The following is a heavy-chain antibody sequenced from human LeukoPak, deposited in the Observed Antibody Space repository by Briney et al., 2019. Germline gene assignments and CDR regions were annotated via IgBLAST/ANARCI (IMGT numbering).Heavy chain of an antibody. D-gene: IGHD7-27*01. CDR3: ARETGDPPLFDY. V-gene: IGHV4-4*02. Sequence: SGTLSLTCAVSGGSTSSSHWWSWVRQPPGKGLEWIGEVDHSGSCNYNPSLKSRVTISVDKSNNQFSLKLSSVTAADTAVYYCARETGDPPLFDYWGQGTLVTVSS. J-gene: IGHJ4*02. CDR2: VDHSGSC. CDR1: GGSTSSSHW.